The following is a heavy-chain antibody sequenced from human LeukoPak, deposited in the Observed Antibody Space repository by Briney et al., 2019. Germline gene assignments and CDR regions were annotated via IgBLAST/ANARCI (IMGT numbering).Heavy chain of an antibody. CDR1: GGTFSSYA. J-gene: IGHJ4*02. CDR3: ARGRVDGGCLFEY. CDR2: IIPIFGTA. D-gene: IGHD5/OR15-5a*01. Sequence: GASVKVSCKASGGTFSSYAISWVRQAPGQGLEWMGGIIPIFGTANYAQKFQGRVTITTDASTSTASMELSSLRSEDTTVYYCARGRVDGGCLFEYWGQGTLVTVSS. V-gene: IGHV1-69*05.